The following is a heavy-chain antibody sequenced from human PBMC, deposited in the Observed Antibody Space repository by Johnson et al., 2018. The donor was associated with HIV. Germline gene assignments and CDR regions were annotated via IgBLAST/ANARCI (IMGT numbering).Heavy chain of an antibody. CDR2: IRYDGSNK. D-gene: IGHD5-18*01. V-gene: IGHV3-30*02. Sequence: QVQLVESGGGVVQPGGSLRLSCAASGFTFSSYGMHWVRQAPGKGLEWVAFIRYDGSNKYYADSVKGRFTISRDNSKNTLYLQMNSLKTEDTAVYYCTTDKQLWLTVDIWGQGTMVTVSS. J-gene: IGHJ3*02. CDR3: TTDKQLWLTVDI. CDR1: GFTFSSYG.